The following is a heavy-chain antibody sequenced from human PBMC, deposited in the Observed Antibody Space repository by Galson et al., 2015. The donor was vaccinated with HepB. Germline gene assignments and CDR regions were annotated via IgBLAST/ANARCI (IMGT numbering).Heavy chain of an antibody. CDR2: IIPILGTA. D-gene: IGHD5-12*01. V-gene: IGHV1-69*04. Sequence: SVKVSCKASGDTFSSQAINWVRQAPGQGLEWMGRIIPILGTANYAHKFQGRVTITAHKSTNTAYMELSSLRSEDTAVYYCATMVGYSGYDFTSMWSQGTLVTVSS. CDR3: ATMVGYSGYDFTSM. J-gene: IGHJ4*02. CDR1: GDTFSSQA.